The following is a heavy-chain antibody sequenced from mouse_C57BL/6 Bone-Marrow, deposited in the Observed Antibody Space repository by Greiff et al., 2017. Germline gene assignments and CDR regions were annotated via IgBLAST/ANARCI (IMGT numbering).Heavy chain of an antibody. V-gene: IGHV1-7*01. J-gene: IGHJ3*01. CDR3: ASSGGSSPAWFAY. CDR2: INPSSGYT. CDR1: GYTFTSYW. D-gene: IGHD1-1*01. Sequence: QVQLQQSGAELAKPGASVKLSCKASGYTFTSYWMHWVNQRPGQGLEWIGYINPSSGYTKYNQKFKDKATLTADKSSSTAYMQLSSLTYEDSAVYYCASSGGSSPAWFAYWGQGTLVTVSA.